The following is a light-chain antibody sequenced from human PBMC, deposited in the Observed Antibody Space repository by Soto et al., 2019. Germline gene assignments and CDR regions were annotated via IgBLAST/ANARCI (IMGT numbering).Light chain of an antibody. CDR3: GTWDNTLSAV. Sequence: QAVVTQPPSVSAAPGQKVTISCSGSSSNVGSNYVSWYQQLPGTAPKLLIYDNGKRPSGIPDRFSGSQSGTSATLGITGLQTGDEAHYYCGTWDNTLSAVFGGGTKLTV. CDR2: DNG. J-gene: IGLJ2*01. V-gene: IGLV1-51*01. CDR1: SSNVGSNY.